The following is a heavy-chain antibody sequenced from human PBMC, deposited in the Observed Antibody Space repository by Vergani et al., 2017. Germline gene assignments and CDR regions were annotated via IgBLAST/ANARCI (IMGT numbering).Heavy chain of an antibody. CDR2: IDPSDSYT. V-gene: IGHV5-10-1*01. CDR1: GYSFTSYW. CDR3: ARDIASPQTLYYYYYYGMDV. D-gene: IGHD5-12*01. Sequence: EVQLVQSGAEVKKPGESLRISCKGSGYSFTSYWISWVRQMPGKVLEWMGRIDPSDSYTNYSPSFQGHVTISADKSISTAYLQWNSLRAEDTAVYYCARDIASPQTLYYYYYYGMDVWGQGP. J-gene: IGHJ6*02.